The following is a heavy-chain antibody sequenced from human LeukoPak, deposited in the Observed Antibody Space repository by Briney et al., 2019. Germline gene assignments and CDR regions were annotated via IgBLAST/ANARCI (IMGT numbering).Heavy chain of an antibody. V-gene: IGHV4-4*07. Sequence: KPSETLSLTCAVYGGSLSGYYWSWIRQPAGKGLEWIGRIYTSGSTNYNPSLKSRVTISVDTSKNQFSLKLSSVTAADTAVYYCATEGYRYYYMDVWGKGTTVTVSS. CDR3: ATEGYRYYYMDV. D-gene: IGHD5-12*01. CDR2: IYTSGST. CDR1: GGSLSGYY. J-gene: IGHJ6*03.